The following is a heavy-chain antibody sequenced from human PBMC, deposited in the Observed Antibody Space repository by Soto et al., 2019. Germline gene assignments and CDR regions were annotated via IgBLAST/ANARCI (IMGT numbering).Heavy chain of an antibody. D-gene: IGHD3-22*01. CDR1: GGTFSSYA. CDR2: IIPIFGTA. J-gene: IGHJ4*02. Sequence: SVKVSCKASGGTFSSYAISWVRQAPGQGLEWVGGIIPIFGTANYAQEFQGRVTITADESTSTAYMELSSLRSEDTAVYYCARTERKRNFYDSSGYYSFDYWGQGTLVSVSS. CDR3: ARTERKRNFYDSSGYYSFDY. V-gene: IGHV1-69*13.